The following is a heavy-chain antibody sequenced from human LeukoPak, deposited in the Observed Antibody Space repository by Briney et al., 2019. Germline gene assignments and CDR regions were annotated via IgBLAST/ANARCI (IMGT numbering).Heavy chain of an antibody. V-gene: IGHV1-69*02. CDR3: ASFGGDDFWSGYYGF. D-gene: IGHD3-3*01. Sequence: SVKVSCKASGGAFSSYTISWVRQAPGQGLEWMGRIIPILGIANYAQKFQGRVTITADKSTSTAYMELSSLRSEDTAVYYCASFGGDDFWSGYYGFWGQGTLVTVSS. CDR1: GGAFSSYT. CDR2: IIPILGIA. J-gene: IGHJ4*02.